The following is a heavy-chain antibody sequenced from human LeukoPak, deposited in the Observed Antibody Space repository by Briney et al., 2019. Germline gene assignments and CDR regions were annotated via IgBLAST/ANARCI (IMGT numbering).Heavy chain of an antibody. J-gene: IGHJ5*02. CDR3: AKDQKGLPAGMEPLNWFDP. Sequence: GGSLRLSCAASGFTFSTYAMYWVRQAPGKGLEWVAVISYDGSNKYYADSVKGRFTISRDNSKNTLYLQMNSLRAEDTALYFCAKDQKGLPAGMEPLNWFDPWGQGTLVTVSS. V-gene: IGHV3-30-3*01. D-gene: IGHD2-2*01. CDR2: ISYDGSNK. CDR1: GFTFSTYA.